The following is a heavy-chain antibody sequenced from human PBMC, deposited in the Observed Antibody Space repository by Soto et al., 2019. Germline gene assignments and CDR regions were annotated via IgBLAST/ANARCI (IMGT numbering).Heavy chain of an antibody. CDR2: ISNSGSAI. D-gene: IGHD2-2*01. J-gene: IGHJ6*02. Sequence: GGSLRPSCPFSGLNFSSYDRNWVRQAPRKGLEWVSYISNSGSAIYYADSVKGRFTISRDNAKNSLYLQMNSLRDEDTAVYYCARVSWCSSTSCYSYYYYGMDVWGQGTTVTVSS. CDR3: ARVSWCSSTSCYSYYYYGMDV. V-gene: IGHV3-48*02. CDR1: GLNFSSYD.